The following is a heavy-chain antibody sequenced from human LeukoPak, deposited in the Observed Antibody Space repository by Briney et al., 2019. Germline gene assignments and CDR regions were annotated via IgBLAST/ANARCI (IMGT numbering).Heavy chain of an antibody. Sequence: GGSLRLSCAASGFTFSSYAMHWVRQAPGKGLGYVSAISSNGGSTYYANSVKGRFTISRDNSKNTLYLQMGSLRAEDMAVYYCARDREGDFDYWGQGTLVTVSS. J-gene: IGHJ4*02. V-gene: IGHV3-64*01. D-gene: IGHD1-26*01. CDR1: GFTFSSYA. CDR3: ARDREGDFDY. CDR2: ISSNGGST.